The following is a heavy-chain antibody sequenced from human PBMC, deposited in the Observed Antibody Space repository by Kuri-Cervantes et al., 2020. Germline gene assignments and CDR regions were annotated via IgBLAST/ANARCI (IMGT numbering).Heavy chain of an antibody. J-gene: IGHJ3*02. V-gene: IGHV3-30-3*01. CDR2: ISYDGSNK. CDR3: ARGGVWWLQDADAFDI. D-gene: IGHD5-12*01. CDR1: EITFISYA. Sequence: GESLKVYSGASEITFISYAMHWVRQAPGKWLEWVAVISYDGSNKYYADSVKGRFTISRDNSKNTLYLQMNSLKTEDTAVYYCARGGVWWLQDADAFDIWGQGTMVTVSS.